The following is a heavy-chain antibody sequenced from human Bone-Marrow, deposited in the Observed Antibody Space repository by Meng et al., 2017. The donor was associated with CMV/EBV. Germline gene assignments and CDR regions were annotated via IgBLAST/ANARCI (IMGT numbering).Heavy chain of an antibody. D-gene: IGHD3-3*01. CDR2: IIPIFGTA. J-gene: IGHJ2*01. V-gene: IGHV1-69*05. Sequence: GGSFSRYAISWWRQAPGQGLEWMGGIIPIFGTANYAQKFQGRVTITTDESTSTAYMELSSLRSEDTAVYYCARDQWSLKSPTDWYFDLWGRGTLVTVSS. CDR3: ARDQWSLKSPTDWYFDL. CDR1: GGSFSRYA.